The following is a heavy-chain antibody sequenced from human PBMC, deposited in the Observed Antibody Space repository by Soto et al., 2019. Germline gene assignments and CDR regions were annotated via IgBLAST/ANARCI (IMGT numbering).Heavy chain of an antibody. CDR3: ARVRFWRYSGSFDP. Sequence: PSETLSLTCSVSGDSLKNHYGRWIRQPPGKGLEWIGDIYYSGSTNYNPSLQSRVTISVDTSKNQFSLKLSSVTAADTAVYYCARVRFWRYSGSFDPWGQGTMVTVSS. J-gene: IGHJ5*02. CDR1: GDSLKNHY. D-gene: IGHD3-3*01. CDR2: IYYSGST. V-gene: IGHV4-59*11.